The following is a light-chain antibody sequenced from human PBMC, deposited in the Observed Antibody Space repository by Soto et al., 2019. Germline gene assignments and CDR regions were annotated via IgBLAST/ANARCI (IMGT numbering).Light chain of an antibody. CDR3: QQYSSNSA. CDR1: QTISTW. Sequence: ITEWPTTMSTTVGDRVTITCRASQTISTWLAWYQQKPGKAPKLLIHRASSLGTGVPSRFSGSGSGTEFTLTITSLQPDDFATYSCQQYSSNSAFGPGAKVDI. CDR2: RAS. J-gene: IGKJ1*01. V-gene: IGKV1-5*03.